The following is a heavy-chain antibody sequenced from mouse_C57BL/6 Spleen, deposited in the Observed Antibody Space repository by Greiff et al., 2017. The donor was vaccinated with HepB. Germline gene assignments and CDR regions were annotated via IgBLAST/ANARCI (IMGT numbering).Heavy chain of an antibody. CDR1: GYTFTDYY. CDR3: ARSYYYGSGGFAY. J-gene: IGHJ3*01. Sequence: VQLQQSGAELVRPGASVKLSCKASGYTFTDYYINWVKQRPGQGLEWIARIYPGSGNTYYNEKFKGKATLTAEKSSSTAYMQLSSLTSEDSAVYFCARSYYYGSGGFAYWGQGTLVTVSA. D-gene: IGHD1-1*01. CDR2: IYPGSGNT. V-gene: IGHV1-76*01.